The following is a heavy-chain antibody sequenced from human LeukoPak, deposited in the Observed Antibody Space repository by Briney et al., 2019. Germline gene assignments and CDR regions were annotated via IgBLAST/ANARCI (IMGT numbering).Heavy chain of an antibody. CDR3: VRDGDDFNFDY. J-gene: IGHJ4*02. CDR2: ITTTFYT. CDR1: GFTFSSYS. D-gene: IGHD5-24*01. Sequence: GGSLRLSCAASGFTFSSYSFNWVRQVPGKGLEWVSSITTTFYTYYTDSVKGRFTISRDNAKNSLYLQMNSLRAEDTAVYYCVRDGDDFNFDYWGQGSLVIVSS. V-gene: IGHV3-21*01.